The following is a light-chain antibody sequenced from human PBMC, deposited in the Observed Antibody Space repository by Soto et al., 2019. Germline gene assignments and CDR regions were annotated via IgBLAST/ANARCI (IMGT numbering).Light chain of an antibody. J-gene: IGKJ5*01. Sequence: VLTQSPATLSLSPGERATLSCRASQSIHTSLAWSQQKPGQPPRLVVCDYTLRANGVPDRFGGSRSGTEFTLTINNLEPEDFAVYYCQQRNVWPPITFGQGTRLEI. V-gene: IGKV3-11*01. CDR3: QQRNVWPPIT. CDR1: QSIHTS. CDR2: DYT.